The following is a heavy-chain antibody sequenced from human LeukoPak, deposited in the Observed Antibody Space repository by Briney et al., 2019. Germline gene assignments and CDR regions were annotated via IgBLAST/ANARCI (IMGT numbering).Heavy chain of an antibody. CDR2: VSTNDGNT. J-gene: IGHJ4*02. V-gene: IGHV1-18*01. Sequence: GASVKVSCKASGYTFTNYHIAWVRQAPGQGLEWMGWVSTNDGNTVYAQRLQGRVTMTTDTSTSVAYMELRSLTSDDTAVYYCARDLDYDSSGYHYWGQGTLVTVSS. D-gene: IGHD3-22*01. CDR3: ARDLDYDSSGYHY. CDR1: GYTFTNYH.